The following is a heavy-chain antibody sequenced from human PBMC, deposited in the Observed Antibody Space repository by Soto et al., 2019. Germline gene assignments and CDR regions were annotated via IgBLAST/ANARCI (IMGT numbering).Heavy chain of an antibody. V-gene: IGHV3-74*01. CDR1: GFTFSSYW. D-gene: IGHD3-3*01. Sequence: GGSLRLSCAASGFTFSSYWMHWVRQAPGKGLVWVSRINSDGSSTSYADSVKGRFTISRDNAKNTLYLQMNSLRAEDTAVYYCARDPTDDFWSGYYTGIWFDPWGQGTLVTVSS. J-gene: IGHJ5*02. CDR2: INSDGSST. CDR3: ARDPTDDFWSGYYTGIWFDP.